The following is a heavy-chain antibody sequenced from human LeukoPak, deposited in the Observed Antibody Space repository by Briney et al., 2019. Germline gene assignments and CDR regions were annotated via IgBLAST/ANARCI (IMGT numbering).Heavy chain of an antibody. CDR2: IIPIFSTA. Sequence: SVKVSCKTSGGTFSSYAISWVRQAPGQGLEWMGGIIPIFSTANYAHKFQGRVTITAHESTSTDYMELRRLRSEDTAVYYCARHLAVSRRPGVSGLGAPNTPDYYYYGMDVWDQGTPVPVS. CDR1: GGTFSSYA. V-gene: IGHV1-69*13. CDR3: ARHLAVSRRPGVSGLGAPNTPDYYYYGMDV. J-gene: IGHJ6*02. D-gene: IGHD6-19*01.